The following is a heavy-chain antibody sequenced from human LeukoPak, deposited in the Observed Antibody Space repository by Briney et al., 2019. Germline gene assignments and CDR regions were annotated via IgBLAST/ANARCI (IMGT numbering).Heavy chain of an antibody. V-gene: IGHV3-21*01. D-gene: IGHD6-13*01. Sequence: GGSLRLSCAASGLTFSSYSMNWVRQAPGKGLEWVSSISSSSSYIYYADSVKGRFTISRDNAKNSLYLQMNSLRAEDTAVYYCARESSAAGPCDYWGQGTLVTVSS. CDR2: ISSSSSYI. CDR3: ARESSAAGPCDY. CDR1: GLTFSSYS. J-gene: IGHJ4*02.